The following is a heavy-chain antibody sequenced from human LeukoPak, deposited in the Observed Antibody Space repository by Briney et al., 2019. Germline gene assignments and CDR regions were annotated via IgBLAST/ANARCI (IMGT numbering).Heavy chain of an antibody. CDR3: ARGPPIVVVPAAISPYYFDY. Sequence: EIXXSGSTNYNPSLKSRVTISVDTSKNQFSLKLSSVTAADTAVYYCARGPPIVVVPAAISPYYFDYWGQGTLVTVSS. CDR2: IXXSGST. V-gene: IGHV4-34*01. D-gene: IGHD2-2*02. J-gene: IGHJ4*02.